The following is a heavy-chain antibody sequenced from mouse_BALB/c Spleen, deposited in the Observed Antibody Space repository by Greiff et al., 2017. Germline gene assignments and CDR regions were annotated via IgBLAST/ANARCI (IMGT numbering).Heavy chain of an antibody. CDR1: GYTFTSYW. Sequence: QVQLQQPGAELVKPGASVKMSCKASGYTFTSYWMHWVKQRPGQGLEWIGTIDPSDSYTSYNQKFKGKATLTVDTSSSTAYMQLSSLTSEDSAVYYCTRSHYYAYFDYWGQGTTLTVSS. V-gene: IGHV1S127*01. CDR3: TRSHYYAYFDY. CDR2: IDPSDSYT. J-gene: IGHJ2*01. D-gene: IGHD1-2*01.